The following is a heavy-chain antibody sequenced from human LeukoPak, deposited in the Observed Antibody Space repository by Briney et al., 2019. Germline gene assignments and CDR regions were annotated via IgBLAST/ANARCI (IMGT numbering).Heavy chain of an antibody. CDR3: ARDKPVTIFGLNWFDP. CDR2: ISSSGSTI. J-gene: IGHJ5*02. Sequence: PGGSLRLSCAASGFTFSSYEMNWVRQAPGRGLEWVSYISSSGSTIYYADSVKGRFTISRDNAKNSLYLQMNSLRAEDTAVYYCARDKPVTIFGLNWFDPWGQGTLVTVSS. CDR1: GFTFSSYE. D-gene: IGHD3-3*01. V-gene: IGHV3-48*03.